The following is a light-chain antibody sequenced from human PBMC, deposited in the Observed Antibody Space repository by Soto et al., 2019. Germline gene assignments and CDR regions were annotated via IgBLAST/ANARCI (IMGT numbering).Light chain of an antibody. Sequence: EIVMTQSPGTLSVSPGERATLSCRASQTVSSNLAWYQQKAGQAPRLLIYGASTRATGIPARFSGSGSGTDFTLTISSLQSEEFAVYYCQQYNNWPLTLGGGTKVEIK. CDR3: QQYNNWPLT. CDR2: GAS. J-gene: IGKJ4*01. V-gene: IGKV3-15*01. CDR1: QTVSSN.